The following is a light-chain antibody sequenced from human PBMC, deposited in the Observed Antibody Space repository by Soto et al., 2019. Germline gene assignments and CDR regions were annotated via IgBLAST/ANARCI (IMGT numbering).Light chain of an antibody. CDR3: GTWDSSLSVVL. CDR1: SSNIGNNY. J-gene: IGLJ2*01. V-gene: IGLV1-51*01. CDR2: DNN. Sequence: QSVLTQPPSVSAAPGQKVTISCSGSSSNIGNNYVSWYQQFPGTAPKLLIYDNNKRPSGIPDRFSGSKSGTSATLGITGLQTGDEADYYCGTWDSSLSVVLIGGGTKVTVL.